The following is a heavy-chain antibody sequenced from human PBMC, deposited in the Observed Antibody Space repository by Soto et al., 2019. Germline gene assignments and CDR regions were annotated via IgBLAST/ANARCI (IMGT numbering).Heavy chain of an antibody. V-gene: IGHV1-46*01. CDR1: GYTFTIYY. CDR2: INPSGGST. CDR3: ARGRRSCTGNNCYTDFDF. Sequence: GASVKVSCKASGYTFTIYYIHWVRQAPGQGLEWMGLINPSGGSTSYAQKFQGRVTMTRDTSTSTVYMELSSLRSEDSAVYYCARGRRSCTGNNCYTDFDFWGQGSLVTVSS. J-gene: IGHJ4*02. D-gene: IGHD2-2*02.